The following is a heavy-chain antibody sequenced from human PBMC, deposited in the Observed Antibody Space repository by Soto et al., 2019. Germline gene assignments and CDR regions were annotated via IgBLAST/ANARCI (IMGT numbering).Heavy chain of an antibody. Sequence: QVQLVESGGGVVQPGRSLRLSCAASGFTFSSYGMHWVRQAPGKGLEWVAVIWYDGSNKYYADSVKGRFTISRDNSKNTLYLQMNSLRAEDTAVYYCARDRRRWEPLDCWGQGALVTVSS. CDR2: IWYDGSNK. CDR1: GFTFSSYG. V-gene: IGHV3-33*01. J-gene: IGHJ4*02. D-gene: IGHD1-26*01. CDR3: ARDRRRWEPLDC.